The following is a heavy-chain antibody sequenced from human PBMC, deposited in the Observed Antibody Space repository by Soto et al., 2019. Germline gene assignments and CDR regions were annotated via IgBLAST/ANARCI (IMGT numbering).Heavy chain of an antibody. J-gene: IGHJ4*02. D-gene: IGHD5-12*01. V-gene: IGHV3-74*01. CDR3: LRGNSGYGNFDY. CDR2: IKGDGSET. Sequence: GSLSLSCSSSGFTFSIYCMHLVLQAPGKGLVWVSRIKGDGSETNYADSVKGRFTISRDNAKNTLYLQLNSLRAEDTAVYYCLRGNSGYGNFDYWGQGTRVTVSS. CDR1: GFTFSIYC.